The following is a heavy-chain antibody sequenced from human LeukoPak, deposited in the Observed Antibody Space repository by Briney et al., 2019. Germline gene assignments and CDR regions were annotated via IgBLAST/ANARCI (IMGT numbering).Heavy chain of an antibody. CDR1: GFTFSSYA. Sequence: GGSLRLSCAASGFTFSSYAMSWIRQAPGKGLEWVAVIWNGGDERYVVDSVKGRFTISTDNSKSTLYLQMNSVRPEDTATYYCARSGGDVFHLWGPGTMVTVSA. J-gene: IGHJ3*01. CDR2: IWNGGDER. CDR3: ARSGGDVFHL. V-gene: IGHV3-33*08. D-gene: IGHD3-10*01.